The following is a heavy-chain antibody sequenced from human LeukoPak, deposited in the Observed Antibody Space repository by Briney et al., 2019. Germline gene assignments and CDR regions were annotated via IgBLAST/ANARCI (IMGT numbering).Heavy chain of an antibody. CDR3: AKAKYGGWYGGFNY. CDR2: ISGSGGST. D-gene: IGHD6-19*01. V-gene: IGHV3-23*01. Sequence: GGSLRLSCAASGFTFSSYAMSWVRQAPGKGLEWGSAISGSGGSTYYADSVKGRFTISRDNSKNTLYLQMNSLRAEDTAVYYCAKAKYGGWYGGFNYSGQGTLVTVSS. J-gene: IGHJ4*02. CDR1: GFTFSSYA.